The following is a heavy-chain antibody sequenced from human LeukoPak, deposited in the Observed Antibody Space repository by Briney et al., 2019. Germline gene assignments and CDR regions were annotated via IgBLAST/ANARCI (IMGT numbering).Heavy chain of an antibody. V-gene: IGHV3-21*01. Sequence: GGSLRLSCAASGFTFSTYVMSWVRQAPGKGLEWVSSISSSSSYIYYADSVKGRFTISRDNAKNSLYLQMNSLRAEDTAVYYCASGGRITMIVVGDYWGQGTLVTVSS. CDR3: ASGGRITMIVVGDY. CDR2: ISSSSSYI. J-gene: IGHJ4*02. CDR1: GFTFSTYV. D-gene: IGHD3-22*01.